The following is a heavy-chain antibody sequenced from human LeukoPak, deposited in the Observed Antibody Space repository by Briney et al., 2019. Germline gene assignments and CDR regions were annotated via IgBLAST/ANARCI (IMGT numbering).Heavy chain of an antibody. J-gene: IGHJ4*02. D-gene: IGHD6-19*01. CDR2: INAKHGIT. V-gene: IGHV1-2*02. Sequence: ASVKVSCRASGSSFSDYNIQWVRQAPGQGLEWMGWINAKHGITEYAQKFQGRITVTRDTAISTAYMELSSLTSDGTAVYYCARDVIGNGLVYLVHWGLGTQITVAS. CDR1: GSSFSDYN. CDR3: ARDVIGNGLVYLVH.